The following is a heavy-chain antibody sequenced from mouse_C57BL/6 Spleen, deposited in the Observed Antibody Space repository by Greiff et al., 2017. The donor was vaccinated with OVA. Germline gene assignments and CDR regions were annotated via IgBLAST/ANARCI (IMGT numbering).Heavy chain of an antibody. Sequence: VQLQQSGPELVKPGASVKISCKASGYTFTDYYMNWVKQSHGKSLEWIGDINPNNGGTSYNQKFKGKATLTVDKSSSTAYMELRSLTSEDAAVYSCASSAGFYFDYWGQGTTLTVSA. CDR1: GYTFTDYY. V-gene: IGHV1-26*01. J-gene: IGHJ2*01. CDR2: INPNNGGT. CDR3: ASSAGFYFDY.